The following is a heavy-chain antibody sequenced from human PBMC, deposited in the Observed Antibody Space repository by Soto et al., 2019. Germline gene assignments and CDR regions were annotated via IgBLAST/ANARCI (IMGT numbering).Heavy chain of an antibody. CDR3: ARGGGNYYMDV. D-gene: IGHD3-16*01. V-gene: IGHV4-34*01. J-gene: IGHJ6*03. Sequence: PSETQSVTCAVFGGYFRGYDWSWIRQPPGKGLEWIGEINHSGSTNYNPSLKSRVTISIDTSKNQFSLKLSSVTAADTAVYYCARGGGNYYMDVWVKGTTVTVSS. CDR2: INHSGST. CDR1: GGYFRGYD.